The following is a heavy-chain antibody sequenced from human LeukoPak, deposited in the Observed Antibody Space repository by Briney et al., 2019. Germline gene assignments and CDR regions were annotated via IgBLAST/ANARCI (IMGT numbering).Heavy chain of an antibody. CDR1: GGSFSGYY. CDR2: INHSGST. Sequence: SETLSLTCAVYGGSFSGYYWSWIRQPPGKGLEWIGEINHSGSTNYNPSLKSRVTISVDTSKNQFSLKLSSVTAADTAVYYCARGGSTSCYATNWFDPWGQGTLATVSS. V-gene: IGHV4-34*01. CDR3: ARGGSTSCYATNWFDP. D-gene: IGHD2-2*01. J-gene: IGHJ5*02.